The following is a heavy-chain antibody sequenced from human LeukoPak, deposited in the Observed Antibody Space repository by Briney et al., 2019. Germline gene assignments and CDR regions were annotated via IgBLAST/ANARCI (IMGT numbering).Heavy chain of an antibody. V-gene: IGHV3-23*01. CDR2: ISGSGDAT. Sequence: GGSLRLSCTASGFTFSSLALRWVRQAPGKGLEWVSGISGSGDATYYADSVRGRFTVSRDNSKNTLYLQMSSLRAEDTALYFCARVLSIGFHYDDWGPGTLVTVSS. D-gene: IGHD3-22*01. J-gene: IGHJ4*02. CDR1: GFTFSSLA. CDR3: ARVLSIGFHYDD.